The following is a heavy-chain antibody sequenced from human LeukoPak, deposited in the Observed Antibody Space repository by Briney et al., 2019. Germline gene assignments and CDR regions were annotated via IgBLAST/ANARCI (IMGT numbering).Heavy chain of an antibody. CDR3: ARLGCSSGWYGTISDAFDI. D-gene: IGHD6-19*01. J-gene: IGHJ3*02. CDR2: ISAYNGNT. Sequence: GASVKVSCKASVYTFTSYGISWVRQAPRQGLEWMGWISAYNGNTNYAQKLQGRVTMTTDTSTSTAYMELRSLRSDDTAVYYCARLGCSSGWYGTISDAFDIWGQGTMVTVSS. V-gene: IGHV1-18*01. CDR1: VYTFTSYG.